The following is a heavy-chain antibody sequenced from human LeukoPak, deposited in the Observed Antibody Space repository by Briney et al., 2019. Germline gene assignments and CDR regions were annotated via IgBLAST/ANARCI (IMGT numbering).Heavy chain of an antibody. CDR1: GYTFTSYG. V-gene: IGHV1-2*02. CDR2: INPNSGGT. CDR3: ARVGRKPRTADGLSY. J-gene: IGHJ4*02. Sequence: ASVKVSCKASGYTFTSYGISWVRQAPGQGLEWMGWINPNSGGTNYAQKFQGRVTMTRDTSISTAYMELSRLRSDDTAVYYCARVGRKPRTADGLSYWGQGTLVTVSS. D-gene: IGHD3-10*01.